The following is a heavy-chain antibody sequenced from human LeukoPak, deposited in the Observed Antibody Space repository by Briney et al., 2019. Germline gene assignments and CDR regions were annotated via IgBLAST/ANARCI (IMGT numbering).Heavy chain of an antibody. J-gene: IGHJ4*02. V-gene: IGHV4-59*01. CDR1: GGSISRYY. CDR2: IYYSGTT. Sequence: SETLSLTCTVSGGSISRYYWSWIRQPPGKGLEWLGYIYYSGTTNYNPSLRSRVTISIDTSKNQFSLKMSSVTAADTAVYYCARDLMGASHFDYWGQGTLVTVSS. CDR3: ARDLMGASHFDY. D-gene: IGHD4/OR15-4a*01.